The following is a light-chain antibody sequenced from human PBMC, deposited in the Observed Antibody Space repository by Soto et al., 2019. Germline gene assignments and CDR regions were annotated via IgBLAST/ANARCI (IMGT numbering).Light chain of an antibody. V-gene: IGKV3-11*01. Sequence: EIALTQSPATVSLSPGESATLSCRASQNIHSFLAWYQQRPGQAPRLLIYDASFRATAIPARFNGSGSGTDFTLPITRLEPEDFAVYYCQQRLFWPLFTFGQGTRLEIK. CDR3: QQRLFWPLFT. CDR1: QNIHSF. J-gene: IGKJ2*01. CDR2: DAS.